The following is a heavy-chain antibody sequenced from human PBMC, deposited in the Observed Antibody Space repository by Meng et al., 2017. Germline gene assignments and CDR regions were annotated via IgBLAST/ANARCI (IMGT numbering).Heavy chain of an antibody. Sequence: QGQLVQSGAEGKKPGSSGKVSCKASGGTFSSYAISWVRQAPGQGLEWMGGIIPIFGTANYAQKFQGRVTITADKSTSTAYMELSSLRSEDTAVYYCARDGVGATEGYFDYWGQGTLVTVSS. V-gene: IGHV1-69*06. CDR3: ARDGVGATEGYFDY. CDR2: IIPIFGTA. D-gene: IGHD1-26*01. CDR1: GGTFSSYA. J-gene: IGHJ4*02.